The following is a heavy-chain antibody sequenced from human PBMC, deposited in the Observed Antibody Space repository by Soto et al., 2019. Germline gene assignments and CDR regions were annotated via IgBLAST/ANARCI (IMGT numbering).Heavy chain of an antibody. CDR1: GDTIPSDY. CDR2: MYYTGST. Sequence: SETLSLTCSVSGDTIPSDYWNWIRQPPGKRLEWIGYMYYTGSTRYNPSLKSRVTISVDTPKNQFSLKLSSVTAADTAVYYCAKNWNWGSLVHWGQGTLVTVSS. D-gene: IGHD7-27*01. J-gene: IGHJ4*02. CDR3: AKNWNWGSLVH. V-gene: IGHV4-59*08.